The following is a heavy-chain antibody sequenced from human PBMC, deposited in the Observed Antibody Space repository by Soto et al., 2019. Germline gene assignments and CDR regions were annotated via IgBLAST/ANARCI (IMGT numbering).Heavy chain of an antibody. V-gene: IGHV3-74*01. CDR3: KRYWGGGGGY. Sequence: GGSLRLSCAASGFTFSSFWMHWVRQAPGKGLVWVSRINEDGSTINYADSVKGRFTISRDNAKNTLYLEMNSLRAEDTAVYYRKRYWGGGGGYWGPGTLVTVSS. J-gene: IGHJ4*02. CDR1: GFTFSSFW. CDR2: INEDGSTI. D-gene: IGHD3-16*01.